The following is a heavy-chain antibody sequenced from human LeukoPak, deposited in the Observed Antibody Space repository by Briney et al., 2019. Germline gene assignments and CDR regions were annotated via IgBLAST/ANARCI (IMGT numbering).Heavy chain of an antibody. J-gene: IGHJ4*02. V-gene: IGHV3-53*04. CDR1: GFTVSNNY. CDR3: ARGLPYYYVSSVSYYFDL. Sequence: GGSLRHSCAASGFTVSNNYMGWVRQAPGKGLDWVSVIYSGGSTYYADSGKGRFTISRPNSENTLFLQMNSLRAEDTAVYYCARGLPYYYVSSVSYYFDLWGQGTLDTVSS. CDR2: IYSGGST. D-gene: IGHD3-22*01.